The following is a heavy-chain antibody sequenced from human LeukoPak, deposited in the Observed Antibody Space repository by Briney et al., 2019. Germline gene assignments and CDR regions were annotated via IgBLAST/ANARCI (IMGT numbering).Heavy chain of an antibody. CDR2: IWYDGSNK. D-gene: IGHD3-10*01. Sequence: PGGSLRLPCAVSGFTFSSYGMHWVRQAPGKGLEWVAVIWYDGSNKYYADSVKGRFTIPRDNSKNTLYLQMNSLRAEDTAVYYCAREAPDNYGSGSYIWFDPWGQGTLVTVSS. V-gene: IGHV3-33*08. CDR3: AREAPDNYGSGSYIWFDP. J-gene: IGHJ5*02. CDR1: GFTFSSYG.